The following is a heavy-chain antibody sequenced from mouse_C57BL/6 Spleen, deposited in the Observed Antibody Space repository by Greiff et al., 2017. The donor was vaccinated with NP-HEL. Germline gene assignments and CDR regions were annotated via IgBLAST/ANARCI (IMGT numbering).Heavy chain of an antibody. D-gene: IGHD3-3*01. CDR1: GYAFSGSW. J-gene: IGHJ1*03. V-gene: IGHV1-82*01. Sequence: QVQLQQSGPELVKPGASVKISCTASGYAFSGSWMNWVKQRPGKGLEWIGRIYPGDGDTNYNGKFKGKATLTADKSSSTAYLQLSSLTSEDSAVYFCARTPARVLADWYFDVWGTGTTVTVSS. CDR3: ARTPARVLADWYFDV. CDR2: IYPGDGDT.